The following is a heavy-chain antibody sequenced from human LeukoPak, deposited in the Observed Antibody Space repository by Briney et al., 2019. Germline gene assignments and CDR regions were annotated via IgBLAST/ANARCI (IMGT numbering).Heavy chain of an antibody. Sequence: GASVKVSCKASGGTFSSYAISWVRQAPGQGLEWMGGIIPIFGTANYAQKFQGRVTITADKSTSTAYMELSSLRSEDTAVYYCAREGRTIFGVVNWFDPWGQGTLVTVSS. CDR3: AREGRTIFGVVNWFDP. D-gene: IGHD3-3*01. V-gene: IGHV1-69*06. J-gene: IGHJ5*02. CDR1: GGTFSSYA. CDR2: IIPIFGTA.